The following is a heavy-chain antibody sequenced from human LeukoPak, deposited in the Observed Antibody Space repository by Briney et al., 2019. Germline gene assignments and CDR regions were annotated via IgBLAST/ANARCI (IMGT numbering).Heavy chain of an antibody. CDR2: MNPNSGNT. J-gene: IGHJ4*02. CDR3: ARANYYGSGKKDLDY. D-gene: IGHD3-10*01. V-gene: IGHV1-8*01. Sequence: ASVKLSCKASGYTFTTYDINWVRQATGQGLEWMGWMNPNSGNTGYAQKFQGRVTMTRNTSMSTAYMELNSLRSEDTAVYYCARANYYGSGKKDLDYWGQGTLVTVSS. CDR1: GYTFTTYD.